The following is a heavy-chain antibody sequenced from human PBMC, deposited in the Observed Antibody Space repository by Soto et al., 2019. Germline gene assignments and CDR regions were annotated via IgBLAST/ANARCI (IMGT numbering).Heavy chain of an antibody. D-gene: IGHD3-3*01. CDR3: AKDGITIFGPDNNYYYYYMDV. CDR1: GFTFSSYG. V-gene: IGHV3-30*18. J-gene: IGHJ6*03. Sequence: PGGSLRLSCAASGFTFSSYGMHWVRQAPGKGLEWVAVISYDGSNKYYADSVKGRFTISRDNSKNTLYLQMNSLRAEDTAVYYCAKDGITIFGPDNNYYYYYMDVWGKGTTVTVSS. CDR2: ISYDGSNK.